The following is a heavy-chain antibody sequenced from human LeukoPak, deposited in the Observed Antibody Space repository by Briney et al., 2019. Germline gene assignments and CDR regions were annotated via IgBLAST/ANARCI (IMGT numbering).Heavy chain of an antibody. CDR2: ISAYNGNR. CDR1: GYTFTSYG. V-gene: IGHV1-18*01. D-gene: IGHD1-26*01. CDR3: ARVRRGSYYSEPDAFDI. Sequence: ASVKVSCKASGYTFTSYGISWVRQAPGQGLEWMGWISAYNGNRNYAQRFQGRVTMTTDTSTSTAYMELRSLRSDDTAVYYCARVRRGSYYSEPDAFDIWGQGTMVTVSS. J-gene: IGHJ3*02.